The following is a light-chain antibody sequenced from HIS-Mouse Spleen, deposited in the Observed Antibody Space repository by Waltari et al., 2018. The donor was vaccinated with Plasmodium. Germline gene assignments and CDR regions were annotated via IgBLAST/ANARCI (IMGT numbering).Light chain of an antibody. V-gene: IGKV4-1*01. CDR2: WAS. Sequence: DIVMTQSPDSLAVSLRERATITCKSSPSVLYSSNNKNYLAWYQQKPGQPPKLLIYWASTRESGVPDRFSGSGSGTDFTLTISSLQAEDVAVYYCQQYYSTPPYTFGQGTKLEIK. CDR1: PSVLYSSNNKNY. J-gene: IGKJ2*01. CDR3: QQYYSTPPYT.